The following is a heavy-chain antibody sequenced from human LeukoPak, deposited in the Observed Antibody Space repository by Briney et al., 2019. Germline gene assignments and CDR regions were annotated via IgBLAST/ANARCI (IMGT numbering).Heavy chain of an antibody. V-gene: IGHV3-33*01. CDR2: IWYDGSNK. Sequence: PGRSLRLSCAASGFTSSSYGMHWVRQAPGKGQEWVAVIWYDGSNKYYADSVKGRFTISRDNSKNTLYLQMNSLRAEDTAVYYSARAVDTAMGFVDYWGQGTLVTVSS. D-gene: IGHD5-18*01. J-gene: IGHJ4*02. CDR1: GFTSSSYG. CDR3: ARAVDTAMGFVDY.